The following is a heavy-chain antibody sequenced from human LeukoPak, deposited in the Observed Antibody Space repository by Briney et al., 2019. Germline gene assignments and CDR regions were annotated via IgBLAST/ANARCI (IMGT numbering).Heavy chain of an antibody. CDR2: IYYSGST. V-gene: IGHV4-59*02. Sequence: VQPSESLSLTCTVAGGSVSSYYGGWVRQPPGKGRGWGGYIYYSGSTNYPPSLKGRLNISVDTCKSQFSLKLSSVTAADTAVYYCASLDKINGPGNFDYWGQGTLVTVSS. CDR1: GGSVSSYY. CDR3: ASLDKINGPGNFDY. D-gene: IGHD2-8*01. J-gene: IGHJ4*02.